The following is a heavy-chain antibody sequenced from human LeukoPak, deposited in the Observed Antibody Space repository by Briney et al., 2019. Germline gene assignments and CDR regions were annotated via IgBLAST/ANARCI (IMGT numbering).Heavy chain of an antibody. V-gene: IGHV3-23*01. CDR2: ITGYGAT. D-gene: IGHD6-13*01. J-gene: IGHJ5*02. Sequence: PGRSLRLSCAASGFTFSNFAMMWVRQAPGTGLQWVSTITGYGATFYADSVRGRFTIFRDTSMSTLFLQMNSLGAEDTAVYYCAKGAAAGKVDWFDPWGQGTLVTVSS. CDR1: GFTFSNFA. CDR3: AKGAAAGKVDWFDP.